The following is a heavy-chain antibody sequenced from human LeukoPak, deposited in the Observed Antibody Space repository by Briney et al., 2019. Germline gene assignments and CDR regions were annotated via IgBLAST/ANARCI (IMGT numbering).Heavy chain of an antibody. J-gene: IGHJ4*02. CDR1: GFTFSNYA. CDR3: ARDRVGATDYFDY. D-gene: IGHD1-26*01. Sequence: GGSLRLSCAASGFTFSNYAMSWVRQAPGKGLEWVSSSGSGGSTNYADSVKGRFTISRDNSKNTLYLQMNSLRAEDTAVYYCARDRVGATDYFDYWGQGTLVTVSS. V-gene: IGHV3-23*01. CDR2: SGSGGST.